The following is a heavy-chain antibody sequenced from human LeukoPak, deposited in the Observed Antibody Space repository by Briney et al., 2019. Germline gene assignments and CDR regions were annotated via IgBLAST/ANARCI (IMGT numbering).Heavy chain of an antibody. D-gene: IGHD3-16*01. CDR1: GFTFSSYA. Sequence: GGSLRLSCAPSGFTFSSYAMTWVRQAPGKGLEWVSAIGSSGNTYYADSVKGRFTVSRDNSKNTLYLQMNSLKTEDTAVYYCTTVASFFDTLGTDFWGQGTLATVSS. J-gene: IGHJ4*02. V-gene: IGHV3-23*01. CDR2: IGSSGNT. CDR3: TTVASFFDTLGTDF.